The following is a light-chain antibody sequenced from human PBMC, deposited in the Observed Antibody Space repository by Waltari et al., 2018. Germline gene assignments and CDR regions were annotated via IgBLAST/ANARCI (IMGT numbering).Light chain of an antibody. CDR3: QSYDSGLNGLF. J-gene: IGLJ2*01. CDR2: DDS. Sequence: QSVLTQPPSVSGAPGQRVTISCTGSSSNIGSPYNVHWYQQVPGRAPKLLIYDDSDRHSGVPDGFSGSKSGTSASLAITGLQAEDEAEYFCQSYDSGLNGLFFGGGTKVTVL. CDR1: SSNIGSPYN. V-gene: IGLV1-40*01.